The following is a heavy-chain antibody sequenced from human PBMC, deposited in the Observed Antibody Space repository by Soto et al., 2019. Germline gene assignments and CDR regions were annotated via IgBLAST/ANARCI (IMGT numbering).Heavy chain of an antibody. CDR2: ISWDSATV. CDR1: GFTFDDCA. V-gene: IGHV3-9*01. CDR3: AKDAAMVSSTFNYFDY. Sequence: GGSLRLSCSASGFTFDDCAMHWVRQAPGKGPEWVSGISWDSATVGYAESVKGRFTITRDDAKNSLYLQMDSLRREDTALYYCAKDAAMVSSTFNYFDYWGQGALVTVSS. J-gene: IGHJ4*02. D-gene: IGHD6-13*01.